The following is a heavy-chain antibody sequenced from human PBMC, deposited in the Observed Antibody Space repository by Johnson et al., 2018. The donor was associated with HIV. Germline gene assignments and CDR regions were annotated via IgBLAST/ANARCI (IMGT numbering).Heavy chain of an antibody. J-gene: IGHJ3*02. V-gene: IGHV3-30*02. Sequence: QVQLVESGGGVVQPGRSLRLSCAASGFTFSSYGMHWVRQPPGKGLEWVAFIRYDGSNKYYADSVKGRFTISRDNSKNTLYLQMNSLRAEDTAVYYCAKDQTPHLAAAGDDAFDIWGQGTMVTVSS. CDR1: GFTFSSYG. CDR3: AKDQTPHLAAAGDDAFDI. D-gene: IGHD6-13*01. CDR2: IRYDGSNK.